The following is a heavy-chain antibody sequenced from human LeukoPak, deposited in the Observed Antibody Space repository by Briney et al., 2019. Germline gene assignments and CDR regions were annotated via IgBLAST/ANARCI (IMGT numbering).Heavy chain of an antibody. Sequence: SETLSLTCSVSGGSVTSADYYWTWIRQSPVKGLEWIGYIYHSGSTYYNPSLKSRVTISVDTSKNQFSLKLSSVTAADTAVYYCARLRGAYSSSSWGQGTMVTVSS. D-gene: IGHD6-13*01. V-gene: IGHV4-30-4*01. CDR1: GGSVTSADYY. CDR2: IYHSGST. CDR3: ARLRGAYSSSS. J-gene: IGHJ3*01.